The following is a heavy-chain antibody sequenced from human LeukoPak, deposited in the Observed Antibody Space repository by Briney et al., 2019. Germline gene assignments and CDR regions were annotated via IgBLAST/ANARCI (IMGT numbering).Heavy chain of an antibody. D-gene: IGHD3-10*01. Sequence: GRSLRLSCVGSGFTFNSYGMHWVRQAPGKGLQWVAAITYDGSTRYHADSVKGRFTISRDNSKNTLYLQMNSLRAEDTAVYYCAKDQRLLWFGEPPLRNAFDIWGQGTMVTVSS. V-gene: IGHV3-30*18. J-gene: IGHJ3*02. CDR1: GFTFNSYG. CDR3: AKDQRLLWFGEPPLRNAFDI. CDR2: ITYDGSTR.